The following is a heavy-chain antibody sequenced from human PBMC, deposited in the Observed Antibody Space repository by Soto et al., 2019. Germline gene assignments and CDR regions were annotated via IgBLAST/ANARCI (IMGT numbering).Heavy chain of an antibody. Sequence: QVQLVQSGGEVKKPGASVKVSCKASGYTFTSYGISWVRQAPGQGLEGTGWISGYKGKTNNAQKVQDRFTMTTDPSTSTVYMELRSRRFDESALYYCARVGDVPYYYYGMDVWGQGTTVTVSS. V-gene: IGHV1-18*01. J-gene: IGHJ6*02. CDR2: ISGYKGKT. D-gene: IGHD2-21*02. CDR3: ARVGDVPYYYYGMDV. CDR1: GYTFTSYG.